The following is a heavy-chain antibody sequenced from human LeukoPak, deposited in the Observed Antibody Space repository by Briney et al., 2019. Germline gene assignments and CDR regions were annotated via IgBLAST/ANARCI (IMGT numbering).Heavy chain of an antibody. CDR3: ARDLEPRGSLFDY. CDR1: GFTFSSYW. CDR2: IKQDGSEK. V-gene: IGHV3-7*01. D-gene: IGHD3-10*01. J-gene: IGHJ4*02. Sequence: GGSLRLSCAASGFTFSSYWLSWVRQAPGKGLEGVANIKQDGSEKYYVDSVKGRFTISRDNAKNLLYLQMNSLRAEDTAVYYCARDLEPRGSLFDYWGQGTLVTVSS.